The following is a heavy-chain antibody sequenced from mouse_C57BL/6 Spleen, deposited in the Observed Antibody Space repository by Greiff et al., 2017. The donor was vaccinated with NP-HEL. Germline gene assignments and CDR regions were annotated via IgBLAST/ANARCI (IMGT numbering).Heavy chain of an antibody. D-gene: IGHD1-1*02. Sequence: EVQLQQSGPELVKPGASVKMSCKASGYTFTDYNMHWVKQSHGQSLEWIGYINPNNGGTSYNQKFKGKATLTVNKSSSTAYMELRSLTSEDSAVYYCAIHYPWYFDVWGTGTTVTVSS. CDR1: GYTFTDYN. CDR3: AIHYPWYFDV. J-gene: IGHJ1*03. V-gene: IGHV1-22*01. CDR2: INPNNGGT.